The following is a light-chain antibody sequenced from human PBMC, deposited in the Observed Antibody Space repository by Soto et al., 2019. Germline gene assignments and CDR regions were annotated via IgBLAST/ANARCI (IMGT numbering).Light chain of an antibody. V-gene: IGKV3-20*01. CDR2: GAS. Sequence: EIVLTQSPGTLSLSPGERATLSCRASQSISGTFLAWYQHKPGQAPRVLIYGASRRATGIPDRFSGSGSGTDFTRTISRLEPEDFARYYWQQDYSRWTFGQGTKVEMK. CDR1: QSISGTF. CDR3: QQDYSRWT. J-gene: IGKJ1*01.